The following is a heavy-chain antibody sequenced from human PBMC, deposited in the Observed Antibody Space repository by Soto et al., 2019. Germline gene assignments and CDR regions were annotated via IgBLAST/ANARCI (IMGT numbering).Heavy chain of an antibody. J-gene: IGHJ4*02. D-gene: IGHD1-26*01. CDR3: ARVPWELPRRFDY. CDR2: IYHSGST. V-gene: IGHV4-4*02. CDR1: GGSISSSNW. Sequence: QVQLQESGPGLVKPSGTLSLTCAVSGGSISSSNWWSWVRQPPGKGLEWIGEIYHSGSTNYNPSLRGRVTIAVDKSNNQCSLKLSSVTAADTAVYYGARVPWELPRRFDYWGQGTLVTVSS.